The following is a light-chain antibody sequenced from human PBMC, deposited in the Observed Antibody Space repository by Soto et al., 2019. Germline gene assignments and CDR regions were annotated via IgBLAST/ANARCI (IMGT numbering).Light chain of an antibody. CDR3: QTWDTGIRV. J-gene: IGLJ3*02. CDR1: SGHSSYA. V-gene: IGLV4-69*01. Sequence: QSVLTQSPSASASLGASVKLTCTLSSGHSSYAIAWHQQQPEKGPRYLMKLNSDGSHSKGDGIPDRFSGSSSGAERYLTIFRLQSEDEADYFCQTWDTGIRVFGGGTKLTVL. CDR2: LNSDGSH.